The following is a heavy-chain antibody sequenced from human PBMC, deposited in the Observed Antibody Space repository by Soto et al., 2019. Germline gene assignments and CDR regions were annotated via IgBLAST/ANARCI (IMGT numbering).Heavy chain of an antibody. Sequence: SETLSLTCSVSFASFSSNSYHWGWIRQPPGKGLEWIGSISYTGTTYYSPSLKSRVTISADTSKKQFSLKLDSATAADTAVYYCARLVVVAPVANDWGQGTLVTVSS. V-gene: IGHV4-39*01. CDR1: FASFSSNSYH. CDR3: ARLVVVAPVAND. CDR2: ISYTGTT. D-gene: IGHD2-15*01. J-gene: IGHJ4*02.